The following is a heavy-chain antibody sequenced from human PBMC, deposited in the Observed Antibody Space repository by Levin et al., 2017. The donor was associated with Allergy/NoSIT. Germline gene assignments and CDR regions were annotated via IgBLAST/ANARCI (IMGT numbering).Heavy chain of an antibody. J-gene: IGHJ6*02. D-gene: IGHD2-15*01. V-gene: IGHV1-69*06. CDR1: GGTFSSYA. CDR2: IIPIFGTA. CDR3: ARAQPLGYCSGGSCSYYYGMDV. Sequence: SVKVSCKASGGTFSSYAISWVRQAPGQGLEWMGGIIPIFGTANYAQKFQGRVTITADKSTSTAYMELSSLRSEDTAVYYCARAQPLGYCSGGSCSYYYGMDVWGQGTTVTVSS.